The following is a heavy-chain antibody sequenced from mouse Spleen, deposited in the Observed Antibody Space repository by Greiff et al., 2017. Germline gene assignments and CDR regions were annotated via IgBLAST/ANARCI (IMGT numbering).Heavy chain of an antibody. V-gene: IGHV1-69*01. Sequence: QVQLQQSGAELVMPGASVKLSCKASGYTFTSYWMHWVKQRPGQGLEWIGEIDPSDSYTNYNQKFKGKATLTVDKSSSTAYMQLSSLTSEDSAVYYCARGVNWDVYYFDYWGQGTTLTVSS. CDR1: GYTFTSYW. CDR2: IDPSDSYT. D-gene: IGHD4-1*01. CDR3: ARGVNWDVYYFDY. J-gene: IGHJ2*01.